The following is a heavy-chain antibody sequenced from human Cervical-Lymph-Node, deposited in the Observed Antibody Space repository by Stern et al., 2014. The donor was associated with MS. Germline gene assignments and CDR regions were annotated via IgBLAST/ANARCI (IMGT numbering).Heavy chain of an antibody. V-gene: IGHV1-8*01. J-gene: IGHJ4*02. Sequence: MPLVESGAEVGEPGASVKVACKVSGYTFGNYDINWVRLVAGQGLELMAWMSPYSGDTGFAQKFQGRVTLTRAAGISTAYMQLRNLRFDDTAMYYCARGRDLDYWGQGTLVTASS. CDR3: ARGRDLDY. CDR2: MSPYSGDT. CDR1: GYTFGNYD.